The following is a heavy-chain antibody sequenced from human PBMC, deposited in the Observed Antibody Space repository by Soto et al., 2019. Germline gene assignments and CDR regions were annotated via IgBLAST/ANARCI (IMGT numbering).Heavy chain of an antibody. D-gene: IGHD6-13*01. Sequence: SETLSLTCAVYGGSFSGYYWSWIRQPPGKGLEWIGEINHSGSANYNPSLKSRVTISVDTSKNQFSLKLSSVTAADTAVYYCARGAAAGTFWRFFDYWGQGTLVTSPQ. V-gene: IGHV4-34*01. CDR2: INHSGSA. J-gene: IGHJ4*02. CDR3: ARGAAAGTFWRFFDY. CDR1: GGSFSGYY.